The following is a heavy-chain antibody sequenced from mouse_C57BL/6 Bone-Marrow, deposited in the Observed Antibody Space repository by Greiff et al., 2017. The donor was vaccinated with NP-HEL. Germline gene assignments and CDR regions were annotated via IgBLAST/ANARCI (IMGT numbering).Heavy chain of an antibody. V-gene: IGHV5-16*01. CDR2: INYDGSST. CDR3: AREGGLRRRTYAMDY. Sequence: EVKVVESEGGLVQPGSSMKLSCTTSGFTFSDYYMAWVRQVPEKGLDWVANINYDGSSTYYLDSLNSRFIISRDNAKNILYLQMSSLKSEDTATYYCAREGGLRRRTYAMDYWGQGTSVTVSS. D-gene: IGHD2-4*01. CDR1: GFTFSDYY. J-gene: IGHJ4*01.